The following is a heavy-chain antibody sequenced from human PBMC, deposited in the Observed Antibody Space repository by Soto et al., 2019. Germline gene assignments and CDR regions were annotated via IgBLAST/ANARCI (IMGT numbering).Heavy chain of an antibody. CDR3: ARRYYDYVWGSYFDY. Sequence: PSETLSLTCSVSGGSISSGRYYWIWIRQHPGKGLEWIGYIYYSGSSYYNPSLKSRVTISVDTSKNQFSLKLSSVTAADTAVYYCARRYYDYVWGSYFDYWGQGTPVTVSS. J-gene: IGHJ4*02. CDR1: GGSISSGRYY. CDR2: IYYSGSS. V-gene: IGHV4-31*03. D-gene: IGHD3-16*01.